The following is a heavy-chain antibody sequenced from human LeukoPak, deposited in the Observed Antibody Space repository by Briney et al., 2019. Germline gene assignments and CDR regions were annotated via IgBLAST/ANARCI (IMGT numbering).Heavy chain of an antibody. D-gene: IGHD3-22*01. CDR1: GGSISSGSYY. Sequence: PSETLSLTCTVSGGSISSGSYYWSWIRQPPGKGLEWIGYIYYSGSTNYNPSLKSRVTISVDTSKNQFSLKLSSVTAADTAVYYCARVSMIADYFDYWGQGTLVTVSS. CDR3: ARVSMIADYFDY. V-gene: IGHV4-61*01. CDR2: IYYSGST. J-gene: IGHJ4*02.